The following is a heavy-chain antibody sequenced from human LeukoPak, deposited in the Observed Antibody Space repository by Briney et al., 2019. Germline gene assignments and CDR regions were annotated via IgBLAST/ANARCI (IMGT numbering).Heavy chain of an antibody. CDR1: GFTFSNYA. V-gene: IGHV3-23*01. Sequence: GRSLRLSCAASGFTFSNYAMSWVRQAPGKGLEWVSAISGSSDGTYYADSVKGRFTISRDNSKNTLYLQMNSLRAEDTAVYYCAKGGGYYGSGSYYNLWGQGTLVTVSS. CDR3: AKGGGYYGSGSYYNL. D-gene: IGHD3-10*01. J-gene: IGHJ4*02. CDR2: ISGSSDGT.